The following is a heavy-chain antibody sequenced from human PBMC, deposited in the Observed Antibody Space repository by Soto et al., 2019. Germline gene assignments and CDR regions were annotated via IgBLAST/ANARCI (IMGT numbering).Heavy chain of an antibody. Sequence: ASVKVSCKASGYTFTGYYMHWVRQAPGQGLEWMGWINPNSGGTNYAQKVQGRVTMTRDTSISTAYMELSRLRSDDTAVYYCARDLGIGGYAVDIWGRGTRVTVAS. D-gene: IGHD1-26*01. CDR2: INPNSGGT. CDR1: GYTFTGYY. CDR3: ARDLGIGGYAVDI. J-gene: IGHJ3*02. V-gene: IGHV1-2*02.